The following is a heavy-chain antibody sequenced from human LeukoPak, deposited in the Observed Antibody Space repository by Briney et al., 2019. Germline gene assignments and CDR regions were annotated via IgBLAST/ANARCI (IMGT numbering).Heavy chain of an antibody. D-gene: IGHD1-14*01. CDR2: IYHSGST. J-gene: IGHJ4*02. Sequence: SETLSLTCAVSGGSISSGGYSWSWIRQPPGKGLEWIGYIYHSGSTYYKPSLKSRVTISVDRSKNQFSLKLSSVTAADTAVYYCATHRSQGHYFDYWGQGTLVTVSS. CDR3: ATHRSQGHYFDY. CDR1: GGSISSGGYS. V-gene: IGHV4-30-2*01.